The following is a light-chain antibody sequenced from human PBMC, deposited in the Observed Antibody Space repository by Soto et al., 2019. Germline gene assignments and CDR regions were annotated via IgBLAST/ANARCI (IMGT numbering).Light chain of an antibody. CDR2: GAS. CDR1: QTISNTF. V-gene: IGKV3D-20*02. J-gene: IGKJ5*01. CDR3: QQRSNWPSIT. Sequence: EIGLPQSPGTLSLSPGERATLSCKASQTISNTFLAWYQRRPVQAPRLLIYGASTRATGIPARFSGSGSGTEFTLTISSLQSEDFAVYYCQQRSNWPSITFGQGTRLEI.